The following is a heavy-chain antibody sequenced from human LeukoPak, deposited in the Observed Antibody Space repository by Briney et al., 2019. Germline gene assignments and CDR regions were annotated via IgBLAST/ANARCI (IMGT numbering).Heavy chain of an antibody. CDR1: AGSISSSSHH. Sequence: SETLSLTCTVSAGSISSSSHHWGWVRQSPGKGLEWIGSIYYGRTTYYNPSLNSRVTISVVTSKNQFSLQLNSVTATDTAVYYCVRHDGRGGATMGALDSWGQGSLVTVSS. D-gene: IGHD5-12*01. J-gene: IGHJ4*02. CDR2: IYYGRTT. CDR3: VRHDGRGGATMGALDS. V-gene: IGHV4-39*01.